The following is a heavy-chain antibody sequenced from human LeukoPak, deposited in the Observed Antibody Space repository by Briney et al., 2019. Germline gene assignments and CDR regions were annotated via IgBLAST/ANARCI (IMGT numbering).Heavy chain of an antibody. CDR3: ARVPPGELPLDY. V-gene: IGHV4-34*01. J-gene: IGHJ4*02. CDR1: GGSFSGYY. Sequence: PSETLSLTCAVYGGSFSGYYWSWIRQPPGKGLEWIGEINHSGSTNYSPSLKSRVTISVDTSKNQFSLKLSSVTAADTAVYYCARVPPGELPLDYWGQGTLVTASS. D-gene: IGHD2-15*01. CDR2: INHSGST.